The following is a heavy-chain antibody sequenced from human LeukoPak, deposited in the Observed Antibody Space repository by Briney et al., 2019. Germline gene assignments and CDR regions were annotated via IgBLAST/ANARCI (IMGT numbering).Heavy chain of an antibody. CDR3: ARAIVGATFRTYYMDV. D-gene: IGHD1-26*01. Sequence: GGSLRLSCAASGFTFSTYSINWVRQAPGEGLEWVSYISSSSSTIYYADSVKGRFTISRDNAKNSLYLQMNTLRAEDTAVYYCARAIVGATFRTYYMDVWGKGTTVTVSS. V-gene: IGHV3-48*01. J-gene: IGHJ6*03. CDR1: GFTFSTYS. CDR2: ISSSSSTI.